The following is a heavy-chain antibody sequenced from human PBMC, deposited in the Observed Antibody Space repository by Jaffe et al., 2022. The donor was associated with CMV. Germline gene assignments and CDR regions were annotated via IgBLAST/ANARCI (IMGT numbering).Heavy chain of an antibody. V-gene: IGHV3-9*01. CDR3: AKGYEYSSSWYRIGFDY. D-gene: IGHD6-13*01. Sequence: EVQLVESGGGLVQPGRSLRLSCAASGFTFDDYAMHWVRQAPGKGLEWVSGISWNSGSIGYADSVKGRFTISRDNAKNSLYLQMNSLRAEDTALYYCAKGYEYSSSWYRIGFDYWGQGTLVTVSS. CDR1: GFTFDDYA. J-gene: IGHJ4*02. CDR2: ISWNSGSI.